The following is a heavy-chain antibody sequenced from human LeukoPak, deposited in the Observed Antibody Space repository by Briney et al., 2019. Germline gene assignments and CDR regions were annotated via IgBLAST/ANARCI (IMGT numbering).Heavy chain of an antibody. CDR3: ARGLGGSSSFFYYYYYMDV. Sequence: SETLSLTCTVSGGSISSHYWSWIRQPPGKGLEWIGYIYYSGSTNYNPSLKRRVTISVDTSKNQFSLKLSSVTAADTAVYYCARGLGGSSSFFYYYYYMDVWGKGTTVTVSS. CDR1: GGSISSHY. D-gene: IGHD6-6*01. V-gene: IGHV4-59*11. J-gene: IGHJ6*03. CDR2: IYYSGST.